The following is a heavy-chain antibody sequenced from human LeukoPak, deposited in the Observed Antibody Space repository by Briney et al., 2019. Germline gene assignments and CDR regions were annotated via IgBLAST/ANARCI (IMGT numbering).Heavy chain of an antibody. Sequence: GGSLRLSCAASGFTVSSNYMNWVRQAPGEGLEWIAVLYSGGSAYYADSVKGRFTISRDNSKNTLYLQIYNLRAEDTAVYYCARDSETETGWYYYGMDVWGQGTTVTVSS. CDR3: ARDSETETGWYYYGMDV. J-gene: IGHJ6*02. CDR1: GFTVSSNY. V-gene: IGHV3-53*01. D-gene: IGHD2-21*02. CDR2: LYSGGSA.